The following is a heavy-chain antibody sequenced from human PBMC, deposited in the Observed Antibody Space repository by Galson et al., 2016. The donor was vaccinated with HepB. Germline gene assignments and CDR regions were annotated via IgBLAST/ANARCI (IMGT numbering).Heavy chain of an antibody. J-gene: IGHJ4*02. D-gene: IGHD4-23*01. Sequence: PALVKPTQTLTLTCTFSGFSLSTSGVGVGWIRQPPGKALEWLALIYWNDDKRYSPSLKRRVTITKDTSKNQVVLTMTNMDPVDTATYYCAHSRYGGNGGYYFDYWGQGTLVTVSS. CDR3: AHSRYGGNGGYYFDY. V-gene: IGHV2-5*01. CDR2: IYWNDDK. CDR1: GFSLSTSGVG.